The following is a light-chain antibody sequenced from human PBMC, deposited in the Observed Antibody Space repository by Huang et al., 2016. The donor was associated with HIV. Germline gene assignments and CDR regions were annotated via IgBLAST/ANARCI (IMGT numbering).Light chain of an antibody. V-gene: IGKV3-11*01. Sequence: EVVLTQSPATLSLSPGERATLSCRASQSIGSSLAWFQHRPGQAPRLLIYDASIRGTGIPARFSGSGSGTDVTLTISNLESEDFAVYYCQQRTDWPPWTFGQGTKVEIK. CDR1: QSIGSS. CDR3: QQRTDWPPWT. CDR2: DAS. J-gene: IGKJ1*01.